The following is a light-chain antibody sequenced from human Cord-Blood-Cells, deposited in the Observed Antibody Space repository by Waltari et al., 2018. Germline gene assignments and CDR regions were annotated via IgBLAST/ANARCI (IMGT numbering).Light chain of an antibody. J-gene: IGKJ2*03. V-gene: IGKV3-11*01. CDR3: QQRSNWPPYS. Sequence: EIVLTQSPATLSLSPGERATLSCRASQSVSSDLAWYQQKPGQAPRLLIYDASNQATGIPARFSGSGSGTDFTLTISSLEPEDFAVYYCQQRSNWPPYSFGQGTKLEIK. CDR1: QSVSSD. CDR2: DAS.